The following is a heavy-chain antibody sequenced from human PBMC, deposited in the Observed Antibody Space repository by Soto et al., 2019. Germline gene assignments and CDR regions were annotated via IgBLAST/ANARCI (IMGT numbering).Heavy chain of an antibody. J-gene: IGHJ6*02. D-gene: IGHD2-15*01. CDR2: IIPIFGTA. CDR1: GGTFSSYA. Sequence: QVQLVQSGAEVKKPGSSVKVSCKAPGGTFSSYAISWVRQAPGQGLEWMGGIIPIFGTAKYAQKFQGRVTSTADESTSTGYMELSSLRSENTAVYYCARSQGGSSSLDIYYYYYYGMDVWDQGTTVTVSS. CDR3: ARSQGGSSSLDIYYYYYYGMDV. V-gene: IGHV1-69*01.